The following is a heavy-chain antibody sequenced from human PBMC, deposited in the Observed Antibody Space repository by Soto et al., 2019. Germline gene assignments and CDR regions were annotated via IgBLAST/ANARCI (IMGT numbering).Heavy chain of an antibody. CDR2: IYYSGST. V-gene: IGHV4-39*01. Sequence: QLQLQESGPGLVKPSETLSLTCTVSGGSISSRGYYWGWIRQPPGKGLEWIGTIYYSGSTYYNPSPTSRFTLSVGTSKNQFPVTLSSVTAADTAVYYRATSNWFDPGGQGTRVTVSS. CDR1: GGSISSRGYY. J-gene: IGHJ5*02. CDR3: ATSNWFDP.